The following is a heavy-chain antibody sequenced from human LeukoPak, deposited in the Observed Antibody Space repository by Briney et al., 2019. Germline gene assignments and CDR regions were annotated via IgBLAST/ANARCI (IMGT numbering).Heavy chain of an antibody. D-gene: IGHD5-12*01. CDR2: INSDGSST. Sequence: GGSLRLSCAASGFTFSSYWMHWVRQAPGKGLVWVSRINSDGSSTSYADSVKGRFTISRDNAKNTLYPQMNSLRGQDTAVYYCTRDSGYNAFDIWGQGTMVTVSS. CDR1: GFTFSSYW. J-gene: IGHJ3*02. V-gene: IGHV3-74*01. CDR3: TRDSGYNAFDI.